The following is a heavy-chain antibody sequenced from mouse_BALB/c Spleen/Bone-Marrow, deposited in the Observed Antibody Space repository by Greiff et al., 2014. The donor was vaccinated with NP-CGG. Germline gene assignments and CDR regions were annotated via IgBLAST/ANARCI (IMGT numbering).Heavy chain of an antibody. J-gene: IGHJ1*01. CDR1: GFSLTSYG. CDR3: ARDRRDYGKAWYFDV. D-gene: IGHD2-1*01. CDR2: IWAGGST. V-gene: IGHV2-9*02. Sequence: VQLVESGPGLVAPSQNLSITCTVSGFSLTSYGVHWVRQPPGKGLEWLGIIWAGGSTNYKSALMSRLSISKDNSKSQVFLKMNSLQTDDTAMYYCARDRRDYGKAWYFDVRGAGTTVTVSS.